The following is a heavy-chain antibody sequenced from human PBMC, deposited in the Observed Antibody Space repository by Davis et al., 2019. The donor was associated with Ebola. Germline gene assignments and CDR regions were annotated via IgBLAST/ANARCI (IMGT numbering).Heavy chain of an antibody. CDR3: ARGYGTFDY. Sequence: GGSLRLSCAASGFTFSSYEMNWVRQAPGKGLEWVSHISSSSSTKNYADSVKGRFTISRDNAKNSLYLQMHSLRAEDTAVYYCARGYGTFDYWGQGTLVTVSS. J-gene: IGHJ4*02. CDR1: GFTFSSYE. CDR2: ISSSSSTK. V-gene: IGHV3-48*03. D-gene: IGHD4-17*01.